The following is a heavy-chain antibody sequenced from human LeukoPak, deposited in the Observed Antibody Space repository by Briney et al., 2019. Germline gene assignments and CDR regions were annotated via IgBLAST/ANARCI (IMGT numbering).Heavy chain of an antibody. J-gene: IGHJ4*02. CDR1: GASMSDHS. CDR2: IDDTGFT. Sequence: SETLSLTCSVSGASMSDHSWSWIRQPPGKGLEWIANIDDTGFTNDNPSLKSRVTSSIDTSKNQFSLKLTSVTAADTALYYCARHRGDAYTPFYFDQWGLGTLVTVSS. CDR3: ARHRGDAYTPFYFDQ. V-gene: IGHV4-59*08. D-gene: IGHD5-24*01.